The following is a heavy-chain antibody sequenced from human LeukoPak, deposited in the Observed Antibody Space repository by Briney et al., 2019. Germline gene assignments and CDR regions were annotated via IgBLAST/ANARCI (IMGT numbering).Heavy chain of an antibody. V-gene: IGHV4-39*01. CDR3: ASSPRGYINWFDP. D-gene: IGHD5-18*01. CDR1: GGSISSSSYY. CDR2: IYYSGST. J-gene: IGHJ5*02. Sequence: SGTLSLTCTVSGGSISSSSYYWGWIRQPPGKGLEWIGSIYYSGSTYYNPSLKSRVTISVDTSKNQFSLKLSSVTAADTAVYYCASSPRGYINWFDPWGQGTLVTVSS.